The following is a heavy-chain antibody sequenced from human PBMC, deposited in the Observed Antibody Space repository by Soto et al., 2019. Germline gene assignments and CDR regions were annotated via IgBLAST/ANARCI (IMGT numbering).Heavy chain of an antibody. CDR1: SGSISSSNW. J-gene: IGHJ4*02. V-gene: IGHV4-4*02. D-gene: IGHD3-10*01. CDR3: ASTIVRGVYPY. Sequence: SETLSLTCAVSSGSISSSNWWSWVRQPPGKGLEWIGEIYHSGSTNYNPSLKSRVTISVDKSKNQFSLKLSSVTAADTAVYYCASTIVRGVYPYWGQGTLVTVPQ. CDR2: IYHSGST.